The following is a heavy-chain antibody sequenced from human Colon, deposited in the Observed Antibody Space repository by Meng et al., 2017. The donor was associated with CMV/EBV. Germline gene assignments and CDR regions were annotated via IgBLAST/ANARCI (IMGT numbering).Heavy chain of an antibody. V-gene: IGHV1-18*01. D-gene: IGHD6-19*01. CDR2: ISTHNGDT. CDR1: GYSFTSYA. Sequence: QVQLVQSGAEVRRPGASVEVSCKSSGYSFTSYAINWVRQAPGQGLEWMGWISTHNGDTNYAQKFQSRVTMATDTSTSTAYMELRSLRSDDTGVYYCARALIAVSGTFYFDYWGQGTLVTVSS. J-gene: IGHJ4*02. CDR3: ARALIAVSGTFYFDY.